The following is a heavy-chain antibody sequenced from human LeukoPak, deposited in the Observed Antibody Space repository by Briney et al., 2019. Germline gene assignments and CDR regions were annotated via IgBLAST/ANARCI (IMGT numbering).Heavy chain of an antibody. CDR1: GFTFSTAS. D-gene: IGHD6-19*01. CDR3: ARSSGWWSLDY. Sequence: PGGSLRLSCAASGFTFSTASLHWVRQAPGRGLEWVSAFDTGFGTYYPDSLKGRFSISRDSSKNTLFLQMNSLRAEDTAVYYCARSSGWWSLDYWGQGTLVTVSS. J-gene: IGHJ4*02. CDR2: FDTGFGT. V-gene: IGHV3-23*01.